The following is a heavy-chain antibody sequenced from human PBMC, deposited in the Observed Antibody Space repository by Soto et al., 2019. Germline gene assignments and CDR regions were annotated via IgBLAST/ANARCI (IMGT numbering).Heavy chain of an antibody. V-gene: IGHV3-30*18. Sequence: GGSLRLSCAASGFTFTSYGMHWVRQAPGKGLEWVAIISYDGSHKDYADSVKGRFTISRDNSKNTLYLQMNSLRAEDTAVYYCAKEHMGGDSSDYVGHHFEDWGEGTLVSV. D-gene: IGHD3-22*01. CDR2: ISYDGSHK. CDR1: GFTFTSYG. CDR3: AKEHMGGDSSDYVGHHFED. J-gene: IGHJ4*02.